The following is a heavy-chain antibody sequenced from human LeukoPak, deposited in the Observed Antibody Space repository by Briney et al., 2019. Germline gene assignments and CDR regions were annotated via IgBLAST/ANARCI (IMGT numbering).Heavy chain of an antibody. CDR3: ARRGVAAAGEDADFDY. CDR1: GGSISSSSYY. V-gene: IGHV4-39*01. D-gene: IGHD6-13*01. Sequence: SETLSLTCTVSGGSISSSSYYWGWIRQPPGKGLEWIGSIYYSGSTYYNPSLKSRVTISVGTSKNQFSLKLSSVTAADTAVYYCARRGVAAAGEDADFDYWGQGTLVTVSS. CDR2: IYYSGST. J-gene: IGHJ4*02.